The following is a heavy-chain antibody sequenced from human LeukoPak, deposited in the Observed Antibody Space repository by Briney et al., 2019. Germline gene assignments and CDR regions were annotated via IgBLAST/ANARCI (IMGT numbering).Heavy chain of an antibody. CDR1: GGSISSYY. CDR3: ARDYYGSGSYSI. Sequence: LETLSLTCTVSGGSISSYYWSWIRQPAGKGLEWIGRIYTSGSTNYNPSLKSRVTMSVDTSKNQYSLKLSSVTAADTAVYYCARDYYGSGSYSIWGQGTMVTVSS. J-gene: IGHJ3*02. V-gene: IGHV4-4*07. CDR2: IYTSGST. D-gene: IGHD3-10*01.